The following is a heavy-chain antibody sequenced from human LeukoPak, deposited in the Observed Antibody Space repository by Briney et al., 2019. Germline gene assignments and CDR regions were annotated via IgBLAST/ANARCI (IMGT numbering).Heavy chain of an antibody. J-gene: IGHJ4*02. D-gene: IGHD6-19*01. CDR3: ARPYSSGWYGGY. CDR1: GFTFSSYA. V-gene: IGHV3-30-3*01. CDR2: ISYDGSNK. Sequence: GGSLRLSCAASGFTFSSYAMHWVRQAPGKGLEWVAVISYDGSNKYYADSVKGRFTISGDNSKNTLYLQMNSLRAEDTAVYYCARPYSSGWYGGYWGQGTLVTVSS.